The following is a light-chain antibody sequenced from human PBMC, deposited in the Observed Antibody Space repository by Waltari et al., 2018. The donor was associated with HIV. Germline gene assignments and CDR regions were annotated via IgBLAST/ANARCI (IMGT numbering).Light chain of an antibody. CDR2: DAS. Sequence: DIVLTQSPVTLSLSPGDRATLSCRASQSVSSSLAWYQQKPGQAPRLLIYDASNRATGIPARFSGTGSGTDFTLTISSLEPEDFAVYYCHQRSNWPRTFGQGTKQEIK. V-gene: IGKV3-11*01. CDR3: HQRSNWPRT. CDR1: QSVSSS. J-gene: IGKJ2*01.